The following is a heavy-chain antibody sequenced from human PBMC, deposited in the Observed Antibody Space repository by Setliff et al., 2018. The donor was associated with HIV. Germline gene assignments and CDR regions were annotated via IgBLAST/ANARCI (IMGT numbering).Heavy chain of an antibody. Sequence: SGGSLRLSCAASGFTFDDYGMSWVRQAPGKGLEWASGINWNGGSTGYADSVKGRFTISRDNAKNTLYLQMNSLRAADTAVYYCARGAINDYVSRRLTYLDTWGQGALVTVSS. D-gene: IGHD3-16*01. J-gene: IGHJ4*01. V-gene: IGHV3-20*04. CDR2: INWNGGST. CDR1: GFTFDDYG. CDR3: ARGAINDYVSRRLTYLDT.